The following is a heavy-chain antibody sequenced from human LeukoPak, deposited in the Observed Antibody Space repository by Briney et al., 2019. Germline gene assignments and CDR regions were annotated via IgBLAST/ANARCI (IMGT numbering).Heavy chain of an antibody. Sequence: SETLSLTCTVSGGSISSSSYYWGWIRQPPGKGLEWIGSIYYSGSTYNNPSLKSRVTISVDTSKNQFSLNLNSVTAADTAVYYCARGGAARLHFQNWGQGTLVTVSS. CDR1: GGSISSSSYY. CDR3: ARGGAARLHFQN. D-gene: IGHD6-6*01. J-gene: IGHJ1*01. CDR2: IYYSGST. V-gene: IGHV4-39*07.